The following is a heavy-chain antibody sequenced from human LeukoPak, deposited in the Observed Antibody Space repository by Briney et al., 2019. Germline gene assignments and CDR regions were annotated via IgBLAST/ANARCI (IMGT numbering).Heavy chain of an antibody. CDR1: GFTFSSYA. CDR3: ARDLRFLEWLLPLYY. J-gene: IGHJ4*02. Sequence: GRSLRLSCAASGFTFSSYAMHWVRQAPGKGLEWVAVISYDGSNKYYADSVKGRFTISRDNSKNTLYLQMNSLRAEDTAVYYCARDLRFLEWLLPLYYWGQGTLVTVSS. D-gene: IGHD3-3*01. V-gene: IGHV3-30-3*01. CDR2: ISYDGSNK.